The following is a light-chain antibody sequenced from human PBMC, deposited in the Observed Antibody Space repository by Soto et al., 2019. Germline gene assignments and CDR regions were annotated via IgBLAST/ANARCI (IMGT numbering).Light chain of an antibody. V-gene: IGKV3-15*01. CDR1: QSVSSN. CDR2: GAS. Sequence: EIVMTQSPATLSVSPGERATLSCRASQSVSSNLAWYQQKPGQAPRLLIYGASTRATGIPARFSGSGSGTEFTLTISSLQSEYFAVYYCQQYNNLPTYTSVHRTQVNIK. J-gene: IGKJ2*01. CDR3: QQYNNLPTYT.